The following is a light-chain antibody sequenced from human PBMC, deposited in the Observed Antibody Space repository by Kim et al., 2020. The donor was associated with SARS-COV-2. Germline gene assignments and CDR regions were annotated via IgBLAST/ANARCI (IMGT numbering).Light chain of an antibody. CDR2: SNT. Sequence: QSVLTQPHSVSGAPGQRVTISCTGSSSNLGAGYEVHWYQQLPGTAPNLLIYSNTNRPTGVPDRFSGSKSGTSASLAITGLQAEDEADYYCQSYDSSLSGPWVFGGGTKLTVL. CDR1: SSNLGAGYE. CDR3: QSYDSSLSGPWV. J-gene: IGLJ3*02. V-gene: IGLV1-40*01.